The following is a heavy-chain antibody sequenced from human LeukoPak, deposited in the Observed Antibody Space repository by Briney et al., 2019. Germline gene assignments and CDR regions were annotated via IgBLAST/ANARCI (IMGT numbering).Heavy chain of an antibody. CDR3: ARDLQRYSGSPSFY. D-gene: IGHD1-26*01. J-gene: IGHJ4*02. CDR2: ISSSSSYI. Sequence: GGSLRLSCAASGFTFSSYEMNWVRQAPGKGLEWVSSISSSSSYIYYADSVKGRFTISRDNAKNSLYLQMNSLRAEDTAVYYCARDLQRYSGSPSFYWGQGTLVTVSS. V-gene: IGHV3-21*01. CDR1: GFTFSSYE.